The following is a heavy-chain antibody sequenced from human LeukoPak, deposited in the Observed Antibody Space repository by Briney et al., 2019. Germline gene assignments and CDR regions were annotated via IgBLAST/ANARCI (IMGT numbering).Heavy chain of an antibody. CDR3: GKDGGQYSSGPEFDP. Sequence: GGPLRLSCAASGFTVSSNYMSWVRQAPGKGLEWVSVIYSGGSTYYADSVKGRFTISRDNSKNMVYLQMNSLRADDTAIYYCGKDGGQYSSGPEFDPRGQGALVTVSS. CDR1: GFTVSSNY. V-gene: IGHV3-53*01. J-gene: IGHJ5*02. CDR2: IYSGGST. D-gene: IGHD6-19*01.